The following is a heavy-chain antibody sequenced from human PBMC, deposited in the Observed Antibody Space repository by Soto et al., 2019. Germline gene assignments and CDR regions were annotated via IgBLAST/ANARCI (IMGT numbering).Heavy chain of an antibody. D-gene: IGHD3-16*01. CDR3: ATDEYFGSEINFSCYAMDG. J-gene: IGHJ6*02. Sequence: QVQLQESGPGLVKPSQTLSLACTVSGGSINIGGYFWSWVRQFPGKGLEWIGHLYYKGSTYYNPSLKSRVTITRDTSKNQFSLRLTSVTAADTAVYYCATDEYFGSEINFSCYAMDGWGQGTTVTVSS. CDR2: LYYKGST. V-gene: IGHV4-31*03. CDR1: GGSINIGGYF.